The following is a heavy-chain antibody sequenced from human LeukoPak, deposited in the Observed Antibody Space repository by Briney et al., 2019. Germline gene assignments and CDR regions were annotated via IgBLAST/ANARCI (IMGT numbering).Heavy chain of an antibody. CDR2: INAYNGDT. J-gene: IGHJ5*02. CDR3: ARGAYESGTYNWFDP. V-gene: IGHV1-18*04. D-gene: IGHD3-10*01. Sequence: ASVTVSLQCTGYTLTSYLISWVRPPPGQGLEWMGCINAYNGDTNYPHKLQGRVTMTTDTSTTTDYMELRRVRSDDTGVYYCARGAYESGTYNWFDPWGQGTLVTVSS. CDR1: GYTLTSYL.